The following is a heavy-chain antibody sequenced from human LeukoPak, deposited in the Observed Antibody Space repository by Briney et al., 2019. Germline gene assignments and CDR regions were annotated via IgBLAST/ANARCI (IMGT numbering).Heavy chain of an antibody. CDR1: GGSISGYY. Sequence: SETLSLTCTVSGGSISGYYWSWIRQPPGKGLEWIGYIFSSGSTNYNPSLKSRVTISEDTSVNQFSLKLSSVTAADTAVYYCARHYYDRSDSYSFDYWGQGTLVTVSS. J-gene: IGHJ4*02. CDR3: ARHYYDRSDSYSFDY. V-gene: IGHV4-59*08. D-gene: IGHD3-22*01. CDR2: IFSSGST.